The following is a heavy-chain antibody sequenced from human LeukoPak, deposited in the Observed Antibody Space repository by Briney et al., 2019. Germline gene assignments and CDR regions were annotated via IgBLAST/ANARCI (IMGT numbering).Heavy chain of an antibody. V-gene: IGHV1-46*01. Sequence: ASVKVSRKASGYIFTDYYLYWVRQAPGQGLEWMGIINPSGGSTSYAQKFQGRVTMTRDTSTSTVYMELSSLRSEDTAVYYCARDPRSSGYYDYWGQGTLVTVSS. D-gene: IGHD3-22*01. CDR1: GYIFTDYY. CDR3: ARDPRSSGYYDY. J-gene: IGHJ4*02. CDR2: INPSGGST.